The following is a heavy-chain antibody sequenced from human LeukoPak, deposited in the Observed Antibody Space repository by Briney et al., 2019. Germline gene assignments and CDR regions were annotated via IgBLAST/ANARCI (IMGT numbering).Heavy chain of an antibody. CDR1: GFTFSSYA. J-gene: IGHJ4*02. Sequence: GRSLRLSCAASGFTFSSYAMHWVRQAPGKGLEWVAVISYDGSNKYYADSVKGRFTISRDNSKNTLYLQMNSLRAEDTAVYYCARAPPPTEGAAEFDYWGQGTLVTVSS. V-gene: IGHV3-30-3*01. D-gene: IGHD6-13*01. CDR3: ARAPPPTEGAAEFDY. CDR2: ISYDGSNK.